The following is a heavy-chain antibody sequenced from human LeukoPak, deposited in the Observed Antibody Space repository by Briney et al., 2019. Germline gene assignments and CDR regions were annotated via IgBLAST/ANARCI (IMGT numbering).Heavy chain of an antibody. Sequence: GGSLRLSCAASGFTFDDYGMSWVRQAPGKGLEWVSGINWNGGSTGYADSVKGRFTISRDNAKNSLYLQMNSLRAEDTALYYCVRDLDSSSCSHLGQGTLVTVSS. CDR3: VRDLDSSSCSH. CDR1: GFTFDDYG. V-gene: IGHV3-20*04. J-gene: IGHJ4*02. D-gene: IGHD6-13*01. CDR2: INWNGGST.